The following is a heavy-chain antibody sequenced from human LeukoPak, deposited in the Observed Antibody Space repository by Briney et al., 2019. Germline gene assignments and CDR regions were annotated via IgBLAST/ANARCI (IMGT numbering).Heavy chain of an antibody. J-gene: IGHJ5*02. D-gene: IGHD3-22*01. CDR2: INHSGST. CDR3: ARGLSASEYYDDSSGYYADWFDP. CDR1: GGSFSGYY. Sequence: PWETLSLTCAVYGGSFSGYYWSWIRQPPGKGREWIGEINHSGSTNYNPYVQNHLTIPVDTTKNHYSLKLSSVTAADTAVYYCARGLSASEYYDDSSGYYADWFDPWGQGTLVTVSS. V-gene: IGHV4-34*01.